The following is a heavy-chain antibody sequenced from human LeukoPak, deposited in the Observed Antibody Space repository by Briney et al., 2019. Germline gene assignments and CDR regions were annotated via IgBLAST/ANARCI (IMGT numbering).Heavy chain of an antibody. Sequence: QPGGSLRLSCATSGFIFSNYGMHWVRQAPGKGLEWVAGIWYDGGYKYYADSVKGRFTISRDNSKNTLFLQMDSLRAEDTAVYYCARNYYDSSGYQEATFNYWGQGTLVTVSS. J-gene: IGHJ4*02. CDR2: IWYDGGYK. CDR1: GFIFSNYG. V-gene: IGHV3-33*01. D-gene: IGHD3-22*01. CDR3: ARNYYDSSGYQEATFNY.